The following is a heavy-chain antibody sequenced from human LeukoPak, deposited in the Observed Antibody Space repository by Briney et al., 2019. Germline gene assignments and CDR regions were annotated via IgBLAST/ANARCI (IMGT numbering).Heavy chain of an antibody. V-gene: IGHV3-33*08. J-gene: IGHJ4*02. CDR2: IWYDGSNK. D-gene: IGHD5-18*01. CDR1: GFTFSSYG. CDR3: ARDGDVRGCSYGLYYFDY. Sequence: GGSLRLSCAASGFTFSSYGMHWVRQAPGKGLEWVAVIWYDGSNKYYADSVKGRFTISRDNSKNTLYLQMNSLRAEDTAVYYCARDGDVRGCSYGLYYFDYWGQGTLVTVSS.